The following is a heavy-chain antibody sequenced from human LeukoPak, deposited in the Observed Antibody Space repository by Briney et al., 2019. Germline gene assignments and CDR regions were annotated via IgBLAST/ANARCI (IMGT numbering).Heavy chain of an antibody. Sequence: SETLSLTCTVSGYSISSGYYWGWIRQPPGEGLEWIGIIYHSGTTYYNASLKSRVTISVDTSNNQFSLKLSSVTAADTAVYYCARVLGYYYYYYMDVWGKGTTVTVSS. J-gene: IGHJ6*03. CDR2: IYHSGTT. V-gene: IGHV4-38-2*02. CDR3: ARVLGYYYYYYMDV. CDR1: GYSISSGYY. D-gene: IGHD2-8*01.